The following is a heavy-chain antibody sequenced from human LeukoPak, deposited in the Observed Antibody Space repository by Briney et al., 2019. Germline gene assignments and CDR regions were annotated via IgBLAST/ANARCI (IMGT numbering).Heavy chain of an antibody. CDR1: GFTFSSYS. D-gene: IGHD5-24*01. CDR3: AREVEMATTIPFDI. Sequence: GGSLRLSCAASGFTFSSYSMNWVRQAPGKGLEWVSSISSSSSYIYYADSVKGRFTISRDNAKNSLYLQMNSLRAEDTAVYYCAREVEMATTIPFDIWGQGTMVTVSS. V-gene: IGHV3-21*01. CDR2: ISSSSSYI. J-gene: IGHJ3*02.